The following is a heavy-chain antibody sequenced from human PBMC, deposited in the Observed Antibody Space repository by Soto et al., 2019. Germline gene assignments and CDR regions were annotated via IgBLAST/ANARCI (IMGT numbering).Heavy chain of an antibody. CDR3: ARVPVVVVAATPAAEKYYFDY. D-gene: IGHD2-15*01. CDR1: GGSFSGYY. Sequence: SETLSLTCAVYGGSFSGYYWSWIRQPPWKGLEWFGEINHSGSTNYNPSLKSRVTISVDTSKNQFSLKLSSVTAADTAVYYCARVPVVVVAATPAAEKYYFDYWGQGTLVTVSS. V-gene: IGHV4-34*01. CDR2: INHSGST. J-gene: IGHJ4*02.